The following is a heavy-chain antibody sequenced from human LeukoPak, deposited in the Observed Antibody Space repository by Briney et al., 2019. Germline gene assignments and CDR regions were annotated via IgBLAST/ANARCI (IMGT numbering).Heavy chain of an antibody. CDR3: ARDAYGSGSYHGWFDP. J-gene: IGHJ5*02. CDR1: GGTFSSYA. D-gene: IGHD3-10*01. CDR2: IIPIFGTA. V-gene: IGHV1-69*06. Sequence: ASVKVSCKASGGTFSSYAISWVRQAPGQGLEWMGGIIPIFGTANYAQKFQGRVTITADKSTSTAYMELSSLRSEDTAVYYCARDAYGSGSYHGWFDPWGQGTLVTVSS.